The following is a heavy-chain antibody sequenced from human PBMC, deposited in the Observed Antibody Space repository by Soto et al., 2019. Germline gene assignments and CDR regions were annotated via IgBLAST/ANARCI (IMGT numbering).Heavy chain of an antibody. J-gene: IGHJ5*02. Sequence: SVKVSCKASGYTFTNYAISWVRQAPGQGLEWMGGIIPIFGTANYAQKFQGRVTITADESTSTAYMELSSLRSEDTAVYYCARGTSGSYYTPFWFDPWGQGTLVTVSS. CDR3: ARGTSGSYYTPFWFDP. D-gene: IGHD3-10*01. CDR2: IIPIFGTA. V-gene: IGHV1-69*13. CDR1: GYTFTNYA.